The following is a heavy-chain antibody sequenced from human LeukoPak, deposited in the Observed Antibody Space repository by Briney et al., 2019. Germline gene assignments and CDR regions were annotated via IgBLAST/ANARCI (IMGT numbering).Heavy chain of an antibody. CDR1: GYTFTSYD. V-gene: IGHV1-8*01. CDR3: ARGIRFGELWGYRFDP. CDR2: MNPNSGNT. D-gene: IGHD3-10*01. Sequence: ASVKVSCKASGYTFTSYDINWVRQATGQGLEWMGWMNPNSGNTGYAQKFQGRVTMTRNISISTAYMELSSLRSEDTAVYYCARGIRFGELWGYRFDPWGQGTLVTVSS. J-gene: IGHJ5*02.